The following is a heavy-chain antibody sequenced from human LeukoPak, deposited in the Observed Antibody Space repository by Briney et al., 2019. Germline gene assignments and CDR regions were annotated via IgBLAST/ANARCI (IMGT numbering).Heavy chain of an antibody. D-gene: IGHD3-22*01. J-gene: IGHJ4*02. CDR1: GGSFSGYY. Sequence: SETLSLTCAVYGGSFSGYYWSWIRQPPGKGLEWIGEINHSGSTNYNPSLKSRITISVDTSKNQFSLKLSSVTAADTAVYYCARGYYYDSSGYYYWGQGTLVTVSS. V-gene: IGHV4-34*01. CDR2: INHSGST. CDR3: ARGYYYDSSGYYY.